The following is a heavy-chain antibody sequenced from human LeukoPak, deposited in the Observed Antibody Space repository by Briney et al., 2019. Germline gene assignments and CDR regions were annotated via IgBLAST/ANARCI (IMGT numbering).Heavy chain of an antibody. CDR3: AREYYDSSGTKYAFQI. D-gene: IGHD3-22*01. V-gene: IGHV1-2*02. Sequence: ASVKVSCKPSGYTFIDYYIHWVRQAAAQGLEWRGCIDPHSGCTKYAQKLQGRVTMTWDTSISTASMELSSLRSDDTAVFYCAREYYDSSGTKYAFQIWGRGPLISVSS. CDR2: IDPHSGCT. CDR1: GYTFIDYY. J-gene: IGHJ3*02.